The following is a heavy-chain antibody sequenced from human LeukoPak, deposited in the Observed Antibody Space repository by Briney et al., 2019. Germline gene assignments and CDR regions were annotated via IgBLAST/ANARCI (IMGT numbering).Heavy chain of an antibody. CDR2: IYYSGST. Sequence: SETLSPTCTVSGGSISSSSYYWGWIRQPPGKGLEWIGSIYYSGSTYYNPSLKSRVTISVDTSKNQFSLKLSSVAAADTAVYYCARDSSIVVVPAPFDYWGQGTLVTVSS. D-gene: IGHD2-2*01. V-gene: IGHV4-39*07. J-gene: IGHJ4*02. CDR3: ARDSSIVVVPAPFDY. CDR1: GGSISSSSYY.